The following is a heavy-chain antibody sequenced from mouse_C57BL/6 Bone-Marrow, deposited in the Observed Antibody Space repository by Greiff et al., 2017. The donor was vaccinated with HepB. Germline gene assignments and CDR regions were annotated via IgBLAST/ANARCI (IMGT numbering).Heavy chain of an antibody. Sequence: EVKLQESGPGLAKPSQTLSLTCSVTGYSITSDYWNWIRKFPGNKLEYMGYISYSGSTYYNPSLKSRISITRDTSKNQYYLQLNSVTTEDTATYYCARTDYSNYGEWYFDVWGTGTTVTVSS. D-gene: IGHD2-5*01. J-gene: IGHJ1*03. CDR2: ISYSGST. V-gene: IGHV3-8*01. CDR1: GYSITSDY. CDR3: ARTDYSNYGEWYFDV.